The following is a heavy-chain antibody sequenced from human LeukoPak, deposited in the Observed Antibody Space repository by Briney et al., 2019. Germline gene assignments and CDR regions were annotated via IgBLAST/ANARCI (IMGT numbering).Heavy chain of an antibody. D-gene: IGHD6-19*01. CDR2: INYNGDTK. CDR3: AKDGHCPALCTTQIAVAGYNDN. V-gene: IGHV3-23*01. Sequence: PGGSLRLSCAASGFTFSSCAMTWVRQAPGKGLEWVSIINYNGDTKYYADSVQGRFTISRDNSKNTVYLQMNSLRAEDTAIYYCAKDGHCPALCTTQIAVAGYNDNWGQGTLVTVSS. J-gene: IGHJ4*02. CDR1: GFTFSSCA.